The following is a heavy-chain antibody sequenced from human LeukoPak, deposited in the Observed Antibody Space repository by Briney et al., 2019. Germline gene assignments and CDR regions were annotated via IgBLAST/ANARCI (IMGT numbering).Heavy chain of an antibody. CDR3: ARDDSNWGRWAFDI. CDR2: IYYSGST. J-gene: IGHJ3*02. D-gene: IGHD4-11*01. V-gene: IGHV4-31*03. CDR1: GGSISSGGYY. Sequence: SETLSLTCTVSGGSISSGGYYWRWIRQHPGKGLEWIGYIYYSGSTYYNPSLKSRVTISVDTSKNQFSLKLSSVTAADTAVYYCARDDSNWGRWAFDIWGQGTMVTVSS.